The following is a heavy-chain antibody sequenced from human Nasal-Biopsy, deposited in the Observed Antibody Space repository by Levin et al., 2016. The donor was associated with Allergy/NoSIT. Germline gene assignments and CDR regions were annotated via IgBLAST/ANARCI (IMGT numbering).Heavy chain of an antibody. CDR1: GNSVSANSAA. CDR3: ARESNWDNGFDI. J-gene: IGHJ3*02. Sequence: SQTLSLTCAISGNSVSANSAAWNWIRQSPSRGLEWLGRTYYRSKWYYNSALSVQSRISISPDTSKNQVSLQLKSVTPEDTAVYYCARESNWDNGFDIWGQGTMVTVSS. V-gene: IGHV6-1*01. CDR2: TYYRSKWYY. D-gene: IGHD1-1*01.